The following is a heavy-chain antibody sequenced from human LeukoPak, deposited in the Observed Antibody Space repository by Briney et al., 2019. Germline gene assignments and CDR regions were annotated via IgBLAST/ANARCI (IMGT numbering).Heavy chain of an antibody. CDR1: GGSISSYY. CDR2: IYTSGST. D-gene: IGHD6-6*01. V-gene: IGHV4-4*09. Sequence: SETLSLTCTVSGGSISSYYWSWIRQPPGKGLEWIGYIYTSGSTNYNPSLKSRVTISVDTSKNQFSLKLSSVTAADTAVYYCASTSPYSSSSKTIPHFDYWGQGTLVTVSS. J-gene: IGHJ4*02. CDR3: ASTSPYSSSSKTIPHFDY.